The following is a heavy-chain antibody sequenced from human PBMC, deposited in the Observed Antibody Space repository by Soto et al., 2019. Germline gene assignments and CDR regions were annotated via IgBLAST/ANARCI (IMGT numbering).Heavy chain of an antibody. V-gene: IGHV4-59*01. Sequence: SETLSLTCTVSGGSISSYYWSWIRQPPGKGLEWIGYIYYSGSTNYNPSLKSRVTISVDTSKNQFSLKLSSVTAADTAVYYCARASGDYGYYFDYWGQGTLVTVSS. CDR1: GGSISSYY. J-gene: IGHJ4*02. D-gene: IGHD4-17*01. CDR2: IYYSGST. CDR3: ARASGDYGYYFDY.